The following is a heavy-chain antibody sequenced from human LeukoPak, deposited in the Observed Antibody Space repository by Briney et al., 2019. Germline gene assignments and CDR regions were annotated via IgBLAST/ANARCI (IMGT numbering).Heavy chain of an antibody. J-gene: IGHJ4*02. D-gene: IGHD4-17*01. CDR3: ARHEGYGDYEGGFDY. CDR1: GYSFTNYW. CDR2: IDPSDSYT. Sequence: GESLRISWKGSGYSFTNYWISWVRQMPGKGVEWVGRIDPSDSYTNYSPSFQGHITISADKSISTAYLQWSSLKASDTAMYYCARHEGYGDYEGGFDYWGQGTLVTVSS. V-gene: IGHV5-10-1*01.